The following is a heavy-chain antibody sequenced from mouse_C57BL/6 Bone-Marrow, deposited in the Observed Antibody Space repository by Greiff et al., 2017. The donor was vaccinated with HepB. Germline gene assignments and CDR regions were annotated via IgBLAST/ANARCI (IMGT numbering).Heavy chain of an antibody. CDR2: IDPENGDT. CDR3: TVGLLYYAMDY. CDR1: GFNIKDDY. V-gene: IGHV14-4*01. J-gene: IGHJ4*01. Sequence: VQLQQSGAELVRPGASVKLSCTASGFNIKDDYMHWVQQRPEQGLEWIGWIDPENGDTEYASKFQGKATITADTSANTAFLQLSSLTSEDTAIDYCTVGLLYYAMDYWGQGTSVTVSS.